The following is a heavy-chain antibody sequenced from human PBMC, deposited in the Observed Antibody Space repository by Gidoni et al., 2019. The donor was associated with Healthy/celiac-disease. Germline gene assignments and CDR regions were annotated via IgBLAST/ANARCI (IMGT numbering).Heavy chain of an antibody. CDR3: ARPLSNWWRGWFDP. Sequence: EVQLVESGGGLVQPGGSLRLSCAASGFTFSSYWMSWVRQAPGKGLEWVANIKQDGSEKYYVDSVKGRFTISRDNAKNSLYLQMNSLRAEDTAVYYCARPLSNWWRGWFDPWGQGTLVTVSS. J-gene: IGHJ5*02. CDR2: IKQDGSEK. V-gene: IGHV3-7*03. CDR1: GFTFSSYW. D-gene: IGHD2-15*01.